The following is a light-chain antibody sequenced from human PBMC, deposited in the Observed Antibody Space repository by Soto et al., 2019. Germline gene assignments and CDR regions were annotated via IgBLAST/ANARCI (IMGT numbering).Light chain of an antibody. V-gene: IGKV1-5*03. Sequence: DIQMTQSPSTLSASVGDRVTITCRASQRISSWLAWYQQKPGKAPKLLIYKASSLESGVSSRFSGSGSGTEFTLTISSLQPDDFATYYCQQYNSYSVTFGGGTKVDIK. CDR3: QQYNSYSVT. J-gene: IGKJ4*01. CDR2: KAS. CDR1: QRISSW.